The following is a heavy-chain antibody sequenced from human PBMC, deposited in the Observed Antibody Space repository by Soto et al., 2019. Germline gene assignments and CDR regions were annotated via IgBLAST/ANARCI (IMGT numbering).Heavy chain of an antibody. CDR3: AGDLCSSTSCYSFYWYYYGMDV. V-gene: IGHV1-18*01. J-gene: IGHJ6*02. CDR2: VSAYNGNT. Sequence: ASVKVSCKASGYTFNSYGINWVRQAPGQGLEWVGWVSAYNGNTNYAQKLQGRVTMTTDTSTSTAYMELRSLRSDDTAVYYCAGDLCSSTSCYSFYWYYYGMDVWGQGTTVTVSS. CDR1: GYTFNSYG. D-gene: IGHD2-2*01.